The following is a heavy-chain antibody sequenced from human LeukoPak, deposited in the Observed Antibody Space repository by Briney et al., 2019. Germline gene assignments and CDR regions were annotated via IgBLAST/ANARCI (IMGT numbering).Heavy chain of an antibody. J-gene: IGHJ6*02. CDR3: AKSTGLYFYGVDV. D-gene: IGHD3-10*01. Sequence: PGGSLRLSCAASGFTFSSYSMNWVRQAPGKGLEWVSSISSSSSYIYYADSVKGRFTISRDNAKNSLYLQMNSLRTEDTALYYCAKSTGLYFYGVDVWGQGTTVTVSS. V-gene: IGHV3-21*04. CDR2: ISSSSSYI. CDR1: GFTFSSYS.